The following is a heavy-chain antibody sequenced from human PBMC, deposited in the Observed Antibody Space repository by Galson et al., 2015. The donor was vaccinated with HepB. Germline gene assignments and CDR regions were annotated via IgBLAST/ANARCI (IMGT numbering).Heavy chain of an antibody. J-gene: IGHJ1*01. V-gene: IGHV2-5*01. D-gene: IGHD3-22*01. CDR2: IYWNDDK. CDR1: GFSLSTSGVG. Sequence: PALVKPTQTLTLTCTFSGFSLSTSGVGVGWIRQPPGKALEWLALIYWNDDKRYSPSLKSGLTITKDTSKNQVVLTMTNMDPVDTATYYCAHSRQYYYDSSGYYQGYFQHWGQGTLVTVSS. CDR3: AHSRQYYYDSSGYYQGYFQH.